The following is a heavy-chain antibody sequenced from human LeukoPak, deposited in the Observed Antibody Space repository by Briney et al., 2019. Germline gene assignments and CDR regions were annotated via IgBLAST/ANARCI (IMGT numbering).Heavy chain of an antibody. J-gene: IGHJ4*02. CDR2: IYYSGST. D-gene: IGHD1-26*01. V-gene: IGHV4-59*08. Sequence: PSETLPLTCTVSGGSISSYYWSWIRQPPGKGLEWIGYIYYSGSTNYNPSLKSRVTISVDTSKNQFSLKLSSVTAADTAVYYCARGSGSFTFDYWGQGTPVTVSS. CDR1: GGSISSYY. CDR3: ARGSGSFTFDY.